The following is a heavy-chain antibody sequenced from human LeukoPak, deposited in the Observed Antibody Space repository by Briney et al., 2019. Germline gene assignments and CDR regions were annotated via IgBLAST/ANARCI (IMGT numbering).Heavy chain of an antibody. CDR2: IYTSGST. D-gene: IGHD2-15*01. Sequence: SEALSLTCTLSGGSISCYYWSWLGPPAGRGLEWIGRIYTSGSTNYNPSLKSRVTMSVDTSKNQFSLKLSSVTAADTAVDYCARAKGGRDNYYYYYGMDVWCQGTTVTVSS. V-gene: IGHV4-4*07. CDR3: ARAKGGRDNYYYYYGMDV. J-gene: IGHJ6*02. CDR1: GGSISCYY.